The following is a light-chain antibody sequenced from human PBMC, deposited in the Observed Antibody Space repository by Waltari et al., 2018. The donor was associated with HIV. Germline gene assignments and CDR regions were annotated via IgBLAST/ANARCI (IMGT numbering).Light chain of an antibody. CDR3: SSYAGRYTVV. V-gene: IGLV2-11*01. CDR1: SSDVGAYDY. Sequence: QSALTQPRPVSGSPGQSVTISCTGTSSDVGAYDYVSWYQQYPGKAPNVILYGVTNRPSRIPDRLSGSKSGSTASLTISGPQAEDEADYFCSSYAGRYTVVFGGGTKLTVL. J-gene: IGLJ2*01. CDR2: GVT.